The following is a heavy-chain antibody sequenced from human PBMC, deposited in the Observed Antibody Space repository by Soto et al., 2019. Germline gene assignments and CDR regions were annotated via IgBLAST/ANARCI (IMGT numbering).Heavy chain of an antibody. CDR1: GFTFSSYG. CDR3: AKDGDYYDSSGYHTGGMDV. Sequence: GGSLRLSCAASGFTFSSYGMHWVRQAPGKGLEWVAVIPYDGSNKYYADSVKGRFTISRDNSKNTLYLQMNSLRAEDTAVYYCAKDGDYYDSSGYHTGGMDVWGQGTTVTVSS. J-gene: IGHJ6*02. CDR2: IPYDGSNK. D-gene: IGHD3-22*01. V-gene: IGHV3-30*18.